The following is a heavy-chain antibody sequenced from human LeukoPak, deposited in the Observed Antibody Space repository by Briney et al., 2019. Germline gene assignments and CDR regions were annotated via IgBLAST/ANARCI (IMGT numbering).Heavy chain of an antibody. CDR2: ISSRSSTI. V-gene: IGHV3-48*01. CDR1: GFTFSSYS. CDR3: AKDSDCSGGSCYYYYYYMDV. D-gene: IGHD2-15*01. J-gene: IGHJ6*03. Sequence: QAGGSLRLSCAASGFTFSSYSMNWVRQAPGKGLEWVSYISSRSSTIYYADSVKGRFTISRDNAKNSLYLQMNSLRAEDTAVYYCAKDSDCSGGSCYYYYYYMDVWGKGTTVTVSS.